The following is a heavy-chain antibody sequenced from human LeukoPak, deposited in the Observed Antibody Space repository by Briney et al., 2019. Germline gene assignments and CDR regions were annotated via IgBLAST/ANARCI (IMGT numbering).Heavy chain of an antibody. Sequence: GGSLRLSCAASGFTFSSYAMSWVRQAPGKGLEWVSAISGSGGSTYYADSVKGRFTISRDNSKNTLYLQMNSLRAEDTAVYYCAKVGNDFWSGYYSYYYYMDVWGQGTLVTVSS. CDR2: ISGSGGST. CDR3: AKVGNDFWSGYYSYYYYMDV. D-gene: IGHD3-3*01. CDR1: GFTFSSYA. J-gene: IGHJ6*03. V-gene: IGHV3-23*01.